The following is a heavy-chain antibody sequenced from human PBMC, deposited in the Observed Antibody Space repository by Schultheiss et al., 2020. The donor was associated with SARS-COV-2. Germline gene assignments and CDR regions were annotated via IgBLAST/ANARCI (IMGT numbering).Heavy chain of an antibody. Sequence: SETLSLTCAVYGGSFSGFYWSWIRQHPGKGLEWIGYIYYSGSTNYNPSLKSRVTISVDTSKNQFSLKLSSVTAADTAVYYCASRRDYYDSSGYYYVSFPKGFDPWGQGTLVTVSS. J-gene: IGHJ5*02. CDR2: IYYSGST. D-gene: IGHD3-22*01. CDR3: ASRRDYYDSSGYYYVSFPKGFDP. V-gene: IGHV4-59*12. CDR1: GGSFSGFY.